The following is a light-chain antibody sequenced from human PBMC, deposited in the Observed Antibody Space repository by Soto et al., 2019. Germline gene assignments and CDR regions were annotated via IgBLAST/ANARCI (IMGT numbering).Light chain of an antibody. CDR3: QQYGSSSTT. CDR1: QSVSSSY. CDR2: GAS. J-gene: IGKJ5*01. Sequence: EIVLTQSPGTLSLSPGERATLSCRASQSVSSSYLAWYQQKPGQAPRLLIYGASSRATGIPDRFSGSGSGTDFTLTISRLEPEYFAVYYCQQYGSSSTTFGQGPRLEIK. V-gene: IGKV3-20*01.